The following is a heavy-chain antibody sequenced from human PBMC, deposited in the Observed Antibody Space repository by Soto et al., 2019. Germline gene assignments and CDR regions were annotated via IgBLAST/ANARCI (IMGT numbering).Heavy chain of an antibody. J-gene: IGHJ4*02. D-gene: IGHD3-22*01. V-gene: IGHV4-59*08. CDR3: ARGGSSGLWVYYFDY. CDR1: GGSISSYY. Sequence: PSETLSLTCTVAGGSISSYYWSWIRQPPGKGLEWIGYIYYSGSTNYNPSLKSRVTISVDTSKNQFSLKLSSVTAADTAVYYCARGGSSGLWVYYFDYWGQGTLVTVSS. CDR2: IYYSGST.